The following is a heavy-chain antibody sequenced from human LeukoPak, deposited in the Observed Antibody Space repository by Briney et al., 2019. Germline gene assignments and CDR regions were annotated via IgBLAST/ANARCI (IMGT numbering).Heavy chain of an antibody. CDR2: IYTSGSN. J-gene: IGHJ4*02. Sequence: SETLSLTCTVSGGSISSYSWSWIRQRAGKGLEWIGRIYTSGSNNYNPSLKSRATMSLDTSKNQFSLNLTSVTAADTAVYYCARRTITMVRGARAFDYWGQGTLVTVSS. D-gene: IGHD3-10*01. V-gene: IGHV4-4*07. CDR1: GGSISSYS. CDR3: ARRTITMVRGARAFDY.